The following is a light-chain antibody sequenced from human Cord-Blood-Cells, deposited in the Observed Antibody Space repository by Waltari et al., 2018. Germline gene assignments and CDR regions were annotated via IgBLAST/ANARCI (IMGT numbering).Light chain of an antibody. CDR2: KAS. J-gene: IGKJ2*01. CDR3: QQYNSYSKT. CDR1: QSISSW. Sequence: DIQMTQSPSTLSASVGDRVTITCRDSQSISSWLAWYQQKPGKAPKLLIYKASSLESGVPSRFSGSGSVTEFTLTISSLQPDDFATYYCQQYNSYSKTFGQGTKLEIK. V-gene: IGKV1-5*03.